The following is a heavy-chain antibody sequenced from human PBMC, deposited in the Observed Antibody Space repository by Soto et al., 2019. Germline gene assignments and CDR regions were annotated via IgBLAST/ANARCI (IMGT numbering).Heavy chain of an antibody. V-gene: IGHV3-23*01. D-gene: IGHD2-2*01. CDR2: ITGSTGTT. Sequence: GSLRLSCAASGFTFSSFAMSWVRHAPGKGLEWVSEITGSTGTTYYADSVKGRFIISRDNSKNTVHLQMNSLRVEDTAVYYCAKDTSSSPYYMDVWGKGTTVTVSS. CDR1: GFTFSSFA. CDR3: AKDTSSSPYYMDV. J-gene: IGHJ6*03.